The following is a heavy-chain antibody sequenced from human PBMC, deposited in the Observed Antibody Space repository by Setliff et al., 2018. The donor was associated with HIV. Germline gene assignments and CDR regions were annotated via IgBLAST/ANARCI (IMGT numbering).Heavy chain of an antibody. CDR1: GGSISTSDYF. CDR2: FHSSGST. Sequence: PSETLSLTCNVSGGSISTSDYFWGWIRQPPGKGLEWIGSFHSSGSTSYNPSLRSRVTISVDTSKNQFSLKLSSVTAADTAVYYCARDSRWLQFPYFDSWGQGTPVTVSS. CDR3: ARDSRWLQFPYFDS. V-gene: IGHV4-39*07. D-gene: IGHD5-12*01. J-gene: IGHJ4*01.